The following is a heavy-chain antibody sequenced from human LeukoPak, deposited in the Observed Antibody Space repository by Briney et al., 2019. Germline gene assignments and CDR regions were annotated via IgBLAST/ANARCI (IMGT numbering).Heavy chain of an antibody. D-gene: IGHD3-3*01. CDR2: IYTSGST. CDR1: GGSISTYY. CDR3: ARHPGNYDFWSGYPWNGAFDI. Sequence: PSETLSLTCTVSGGSISTYYWSWIRQPPGKGLEWIGYIYTSGSTNYNPSLRSRVTMSMDTSKNQFSLKLSSVTAADTGVYYCARHPGNYDFWSGYPWNGAFDIWGQGTMVTVSS. V-gene: IGHV4-4*09. J-gene: IGHJ3*02.